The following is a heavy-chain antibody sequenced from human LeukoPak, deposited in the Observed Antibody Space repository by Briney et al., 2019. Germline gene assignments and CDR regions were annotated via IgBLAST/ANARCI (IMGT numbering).Heavy chain of an antibody. CDR2: ISYDGSNK. CDR3: AKGHYYSDSSGYYKSMIEFFQH. J-gene: IGHJ1*01. V-gene: IGHV3-30*04. Sequence: PGGSLRLSCAASGFTFSSYAMHWVRQAPGKGLEWVAVISYDGSNKYYADSVKGRFTISRDNSKNTLYLQMNSLRAEDTAVYYCAKGHYYSDSSGYYKSMIEFFQHWGQGTLVTVSS. D-gene: IGHD3-22*01. CDR1: GFTFSSYA.